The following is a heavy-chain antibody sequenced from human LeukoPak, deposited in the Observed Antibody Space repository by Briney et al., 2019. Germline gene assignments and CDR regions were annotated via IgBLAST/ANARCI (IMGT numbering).Heavy chain of an antibody. J-gene: IGHJ3*02. CDR1: GLIGSGNY. D-gene: IGHD3-16*01. CDR3: AKLGEGAFDI. Sequence: PGGSLRLSCAAYGLIGSGNYMSWVRQSPGQGLEWVSVVYSGGSTYYAESVKGRFTISRPNSNNTLSLQMNSLRAEDTAVYYCAKLGEGAFDIWSQGTMVTVSS. CDR2: VYSGGST. V-gene: IGHV3-53*04.